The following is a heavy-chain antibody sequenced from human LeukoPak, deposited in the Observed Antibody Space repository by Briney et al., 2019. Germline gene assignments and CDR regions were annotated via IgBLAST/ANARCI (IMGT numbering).Heavy chain of an antibody. D-gene: IGHD1-14*01. CDR1: GGSISSSSYY. CDR3: ARLTSSWFDP. V-gene: IGHV4-39*01. J-gene: IGHJ5*02. CDR2: TYYSGST. Sequence: SETLSLTCTVSGGSISSSSYYWGWIRQPPGKGLEWIGSTYYSGSTYYNPSLKSRVTISVDTSKNQFSLKLSSVTAADTAVYYCARLTSSWFDPWGQGTLVTVSS.